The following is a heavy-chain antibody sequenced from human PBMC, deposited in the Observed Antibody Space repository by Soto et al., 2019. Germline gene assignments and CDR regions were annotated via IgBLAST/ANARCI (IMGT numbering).Heavy chain of an antibody. Sequence: GGSLRLSCAASGFTFSSYSMNWVRQAPGKGLEWVSSISSSSSYIYYADSVKGRFTISRDNAKNSLYLQMNSLRAEDTAVYYCARDQGRRKQWPDGRYYWGQGTLVTVSS. V-gene: IGHV3-21*01. CDR2: ISSSSSYI. D-gene: IGHD6-19*01. CDR1: GFTFSSYS. CDR3: ARDQGRRKQWPDGRYY. J-gene: IGHJ4*02.